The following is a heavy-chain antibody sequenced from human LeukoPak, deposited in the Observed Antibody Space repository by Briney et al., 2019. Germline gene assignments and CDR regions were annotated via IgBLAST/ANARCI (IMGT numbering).Heavy chain of an antibody. D-gene: IGHD4-23*01. J-gene: IGHJ6*03. CDR3: ASTYGGGSYYYYMDV. V-gene: IGHV3-66*01. CDR1: GFTVSSNY. Sequence: PGGSLRLSCAASGFTVSSNYMSWVRQAPGKGLEWVSVIHSGGSTYYADSVKGRFTISRDNSKNTLYLQMNSLRAEDTAVYYCASTYGGGSYYYYMDVWGKGTTVTISS. CDR2: IHSGGST.